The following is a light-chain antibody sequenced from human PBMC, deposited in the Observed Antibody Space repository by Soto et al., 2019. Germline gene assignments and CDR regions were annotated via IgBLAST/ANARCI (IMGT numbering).Light chain of an antibody. J-gene: IGKJ1*01. Sequence: DIQMTQSPSSLSASVGDRVTIICRASQSINRFLNWYQHKPGKGPTLLIYGASNLQSGVPSRFSGSGSGTDFTLTTSSLQPEDFATYYCQQSYITPWTFGQGTKVDIK. V-gene: IGKV1-39*01. CDR3: QQSYITPWT. CDR2: GAS. CDR1: QSINRF.